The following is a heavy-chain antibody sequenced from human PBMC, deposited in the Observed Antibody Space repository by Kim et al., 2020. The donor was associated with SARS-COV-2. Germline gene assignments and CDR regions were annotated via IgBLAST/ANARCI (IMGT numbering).Heavy chain of an antibody. J-gene: IGHJ5*02. V-gene: IGHV1-3*01. Sequence: KYSQGCQGRVTRTRDTSASTVYMEMSSLTSEDTAIYYCARGWSATGIDPWGQGTLVTVSS. D-gene: IGHD2-15*01. CDR3: ARGWSATGIDP.